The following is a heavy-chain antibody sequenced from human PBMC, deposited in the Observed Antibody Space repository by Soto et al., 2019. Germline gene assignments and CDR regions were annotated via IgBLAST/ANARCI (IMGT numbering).Heavy chain of an antibody. D-gene: IGHD6-25*01. J-gene: IGHJ3*02. CDR2: IRKDGSQR. CDR1: EFAFSRYW. CDR3: ARDVSPGSSGLYFDAFDI. V-gene: IGHV3-7*05. Sequence: EVQLVESGGGLVQPGGSLTLSCAASEFAFSRYWMTWVRQAPGKGLEWVANIRKDGSQRSYLDSVRGRLTISRDNPKNSLYLQMNSLRGEDTALYFCARDVSPGSSGLYFDAFDIWGQGTMVTVSS.